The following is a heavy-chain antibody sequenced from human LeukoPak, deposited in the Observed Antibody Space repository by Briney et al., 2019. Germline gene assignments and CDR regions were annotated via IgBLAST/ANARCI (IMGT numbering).Heavy chain of an antibody. CDR3: ARDDRNWDY. V-gene: IGHV3-7*01. CDR2: IKHDGSEK. J-gene: IGHJ4*02. D-gene: IGHD1-1*01. Sequence: GGSLRLSCAASGFTFSNYWMSWVRQAPGKGLEWVANIKHDGSEKYYVDSVKGRFTISRDNAKNSLYLQMNSLRAEDTAVYYCARDDRNWDYWGQGTLVTVSS. CDR1: GFTFSNYW.